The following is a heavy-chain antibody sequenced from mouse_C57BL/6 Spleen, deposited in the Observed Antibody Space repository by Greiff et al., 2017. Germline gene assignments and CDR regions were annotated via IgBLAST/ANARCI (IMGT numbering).Heavy chain of an antibody. J-gene: IGHJ1*03. CDR1: GYAFSSYW. CDR3: ASSNYPSYWYFDV. V-gene: IGHV1-80*01. Sequence: QVQLQQSGAELVKPGASVKISCKASGYAFSSYWMNWVKQRPGKGLEGIGQIYPGDGDTNYNGKFKGKATLTADKSSSTAYMQLSSLTSEDSAVYFCASSNYPSYWYFDVWGTGTTVTVSS. D-gene: IGHD2-5*01. CDR2: IYPGDGDT.